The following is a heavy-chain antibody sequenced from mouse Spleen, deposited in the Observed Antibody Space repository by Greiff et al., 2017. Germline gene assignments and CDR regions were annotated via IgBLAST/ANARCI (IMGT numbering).Heavy chain of an antibody. CDR3: ARERDYAMDY. CDR2: IYPGSGNT. Sequence: VQLQQSGPELVKPGASVKISCKASGYSFTSYYIHWVKQRPGQGLEWIGWIYPGSGNTKYNEKFKGKATLTADTSSSTAYMQLSSLTSEDSAVYYCARERDYAMDYWGQGTSVTVSS. J-gene: IGHJ4*01. V-gene: IGHV1-66*01. CDR1: GYSFTSYY.